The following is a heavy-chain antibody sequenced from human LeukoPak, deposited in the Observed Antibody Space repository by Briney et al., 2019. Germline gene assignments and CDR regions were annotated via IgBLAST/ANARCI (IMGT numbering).Heavy chain of an antibody. D-gene: IGHD5-24*01. Sequence: SETLSLTCTVSGGSITGYYWTWIRQPAGKGLEWIGRIYSGGSTNYNPPLKSRVTMSVDTSKNQFSLRLSSVTAADTAVYYCATGRDADSARGYYDMDVWGQGTTVTVSS. CDR3: ATGRDADSARGYYDMDV. CDR1: GGSITGYY. V-gene: IGHV4-4*07. J-gene: IGHJ6*02. CDR2: IYSGGST.